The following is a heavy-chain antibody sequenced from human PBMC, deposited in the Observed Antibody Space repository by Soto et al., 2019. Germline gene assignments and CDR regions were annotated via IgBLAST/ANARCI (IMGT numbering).Heavy chain of an antibody. CDR2: IKQDGSEK. J-gene: IGHJ5*02. D-gene: IGHD6-13*01. CDR3: ARPCLRYEQQLVEGWFDP. CDR1: GFTFSSYW. V-gene: IGHV3-7*01. Sequence: GGSLRLSCAASGFTFSSYWMSWVRQAPGKGLEWVANIKQDGSEKYYVDSVKGRFTISRDNAKNSLYLQMNSLRAEDTAVYYCARPCLRYEQQLVEGWFDPWGQGTLVTVSS.